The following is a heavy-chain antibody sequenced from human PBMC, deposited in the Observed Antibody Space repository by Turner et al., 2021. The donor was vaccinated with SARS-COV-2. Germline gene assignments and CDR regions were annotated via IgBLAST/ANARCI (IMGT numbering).Heavy chain of an antibody. J-gene: IGHJ4*02. CDR1: GYTLTELS. Sequence: QAQLVQSGAEVKKPGASVKVSCKVSGYTLTELSMHWVRQAPGKGLGWEGGVYPEDAGAVYAQEFQGKVTVTENTSTDTAYVELSSLRSGATAMYYCATGYAWCGGDCSFYFWGQGTLVTVSS. CDR3: ATGYAWCGGDCSFYF. D-gene: IGHD2-21*02. CDR2: VYPEDAGA. V-gene: IGHV1-24*01.